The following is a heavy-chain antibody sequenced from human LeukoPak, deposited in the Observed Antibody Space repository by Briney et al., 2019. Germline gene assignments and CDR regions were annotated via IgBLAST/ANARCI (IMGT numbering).Heavy chain of an antibody. CDR1: GDSVSSNSAA. J-gene: IGHJ4*02. Sequence: SQTLSLTCAISGDSVSSNSAAWNWIRQSPSRGLEWLGRTYYRSKWYNDYAVSVKSRITINPDTSKNQFSLQLNSVTPEDTAVYYCARVPFYDILTGYYIGFDYWGQGTLVTVSS. CDR3: ARVPFYDILTGYYIGFDY. CDR2: TYYRSKWYN. V-gene: IGHV6-1*01. D-gene: IGHD3-9*01.